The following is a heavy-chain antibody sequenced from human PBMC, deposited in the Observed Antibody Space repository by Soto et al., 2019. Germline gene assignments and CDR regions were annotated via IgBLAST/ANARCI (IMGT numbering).Heavy chain of an antibody. CDR1: GGSISSGGYA. V-gene: IGHV4-30-2*01. Sequence: PSETLSITCAVSGGSISSGGYAWNWIRQPPGKGLEWIGYIYHSGYTSYNPSLKNRVTISVDKSKNQFSLTLSFVTAADTAVYYCARDSLTGNYFDPWGQGTLVTVS. J-gene: IGHJ5*02. D-gene: IGHD1-7*01. CDR2: IYHSGYT. CDR3: ARDSLTGNYFDP.